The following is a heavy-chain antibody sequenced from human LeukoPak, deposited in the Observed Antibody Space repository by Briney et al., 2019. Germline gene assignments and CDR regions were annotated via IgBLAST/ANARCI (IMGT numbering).Heavy chain of an antibody. CDR3: ARDPDILYYFDY. Sequence: GASVKVSCKASGYTFTGYYMHWVRQAPGQGLERMGWINPNSGGTNYAQKFQGRVTMTRDTSISTAYMELSRLRSDDTAVYYCARDPDILYYFDYWGQGTLVTVSS. CDR2: INPNSGGT. J-gene: IGHJ4*02. D-gene: IGHD2-15*01. CDR1: GYTFTGYY. V-gene: IGHV1-2*02.